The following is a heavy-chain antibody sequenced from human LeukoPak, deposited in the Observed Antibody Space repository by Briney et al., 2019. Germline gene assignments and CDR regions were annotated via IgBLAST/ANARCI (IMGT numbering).Heavy chain of an antibody. CDR3: TTEPIAAAGYYFDY. J-gene: IGHJ4*02. Sequence: GGSLRLSCAAPGFTFSNAWMSWVRQAPGKGLEWVGRIKSKTDGGTTDYAAPVKGRFTISRDDSKNTLYLQMNSLETEDTAVYYCTTEPIAAAGYYFDYWGQGTLVTVSS. CDR1: GFTFSNAW. D-gene: IGHD6-13*01. CDR2: IKSKTDGGTT. V-gene: IGHV3-15*01.